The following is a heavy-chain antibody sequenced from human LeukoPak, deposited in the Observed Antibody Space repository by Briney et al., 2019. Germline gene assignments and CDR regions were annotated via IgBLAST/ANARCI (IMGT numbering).Heavy chain of an antibody. J-gene: IGHJ4*02. D-gene: IGHD6-6*01. CDR1: GFTFSDYY. Sequence: PGGSLRLSCAASGFTFSDYYMSWIRQAPGKGLEWVSYISSSGSTIYYADSVKGRFTISRDNAKNSLYLQMNSLRAEDTAVYYCARRRAKYSSSRGEFDYWGQGTLVTVSS. V-gene: IGHV3-11*04. CDR3: ARRRAKYSSSRGEFDY. CDR2: ISSSGSTI.